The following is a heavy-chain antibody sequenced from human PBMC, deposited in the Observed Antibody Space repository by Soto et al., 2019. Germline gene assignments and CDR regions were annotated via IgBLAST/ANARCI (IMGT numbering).Heavy chain of an antibody. CDR3: ARDRFSGLEWQWLIDY. D-gene: IGHD6-19*01. CDR1: GFTFSDYA. Sequence: QVQLVESGGGVVLPGRSLRLSCETSGFTFSDYAVHWVRQAPGKGLEWVAIISHDGDNKDYADSVKGRFTVSRDNSKIAVYLQMNSLRAEDTAVYYCARDRFSGLEWQWLIDYWGQGTLVTVSS. J-gene: IGHJ4*02. V-gene: IGHV3-30-3*01. CDR2: ISHDGDNK.